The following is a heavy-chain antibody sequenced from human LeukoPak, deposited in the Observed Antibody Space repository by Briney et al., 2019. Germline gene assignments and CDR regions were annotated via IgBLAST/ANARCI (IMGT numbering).Heavy chain of an antibody. Sequence: GGSLRLSCAASGFTFSSYWMSWVRQAPGKGLEWVANIKQDGSEKYYVDSVKGRFTISRDNAKNSLYLQMNSLRAEDTAVYYCARDGNGDYFYYYYYYMDVWGKGTTVTVSS. CDR3: ARDGNGDYFYYYYYYMDV. D-gene: IGHD4-17*01. J-gene: IGHJ6*03. CDR2: IKQDGSEK. CDR1: GFTFSSYW. V-gene: IGHV3-7*01.